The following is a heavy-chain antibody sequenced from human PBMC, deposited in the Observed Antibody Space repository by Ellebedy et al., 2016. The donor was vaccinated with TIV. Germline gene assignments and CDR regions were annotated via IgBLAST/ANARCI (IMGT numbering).Heavy chain of an antibody. Sequence: ESLKISCEASGFTFTASWMSWLRQAPGRGLEWVINVNPDGTETHSVDSVKGRFTISRHNAKNSLFLQMSSLRVDDTAVYFCAKDGSGYSVSWGQGTLVTVSS. J-gene: IGHJ5*02. D-gene: IGHD5/OR15-5a*01. CDR3: AKDGSGYSVS. V-gene: IGHV3-7*03. CDR1: GFTFTASW. CDR2: VNPDGTET.